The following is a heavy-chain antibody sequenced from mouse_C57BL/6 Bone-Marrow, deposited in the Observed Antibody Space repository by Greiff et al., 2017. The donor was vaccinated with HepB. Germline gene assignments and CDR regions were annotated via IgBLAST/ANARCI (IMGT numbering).Heavy chain of an antibody. Sequence: EVQRVESGGGLVKPGGSLKLSCAASGFTFSDYGMHWVRQAPEKGLEWVAYISSGSSTIYYADTVKGRFTISRDNAKNTLFLQMTSLRSEDTAMYYCARHGSSTGYFDYWGQGTTLTVSS. J-gene: IGHJ2*01. D-gene: IGHD1-1*01. CDR2: ISSGSSTI. CDR3: ARHGSSTGYFDY. V-gene: IGHV5-17*01. CDR1: GFTFSDYG.